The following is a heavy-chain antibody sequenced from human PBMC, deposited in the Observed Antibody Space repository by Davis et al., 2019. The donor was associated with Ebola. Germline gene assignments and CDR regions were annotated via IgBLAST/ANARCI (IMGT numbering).Heavy chain of an antibody. V-gene: IGHV4-59*01. Sequence: PSETLSLTCSVSAGSMTGFYWSWIRQAPGKALQWIGNIYSIGIAKYNPDLRSRVTMSVDTSKNQFSLESTSVTAADTAVYYCARGFGSCGSVTCHMMGDFWGQGTPVTVSS. CDR3: ARGFGSCGSVTCHMMGDF. CDR1: AGSMTGFY. CDR2: IYSIGIA. J-gene: IGHJ4*02. D-gene: IGHD2-21*01.